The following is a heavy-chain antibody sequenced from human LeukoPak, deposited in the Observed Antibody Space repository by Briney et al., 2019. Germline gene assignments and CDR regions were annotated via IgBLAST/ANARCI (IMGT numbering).Heavy chain of an antibody. Sequence: SETLSLTCTVSGGSISSYYWSWIRQPPGKGLEWIGYIYYSGSTNYNPSLKSRVTISVDTSKNQFSLKLSSVTAADTAVYYRARDDLYYGMDVWGQGTTVTVSS. J-gene: IGHJ6*02. CDR2: IYYSGST. D-gene: IGHD3-3*01. V-gene: IGHV4-59*01. CDR1: GGSISSYY. CDR3: ARDDLYYGMDV.